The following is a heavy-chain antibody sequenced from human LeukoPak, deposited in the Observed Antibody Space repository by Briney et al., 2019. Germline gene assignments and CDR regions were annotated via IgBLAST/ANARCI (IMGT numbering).Heavy chain of an antibody. Sequence: GGSLRLSCAASGFTFSDYYMSWIRQAPGKGLEWVSYISSSGSTIYYADSVKGRFTISRDNAKNSLYLQMNSLRAEDTAVYYCARGFDYYGSGSYYRDPYYFDYWGQGTLVTVSS. CDR3: ARGFDYYGSGSYYRDPYYFDY. D-gene: IGHD3-10*01. V-gene: IGHV3-11*04. CDR2: ISSSGSTI. CDR1: GFTFSDYY. J-gene: IGHJ4*02.